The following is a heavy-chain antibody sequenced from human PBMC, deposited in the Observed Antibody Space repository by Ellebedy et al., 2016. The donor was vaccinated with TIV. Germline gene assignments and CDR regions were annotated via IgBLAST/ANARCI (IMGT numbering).Heavy chain of an antibody. CDR2: ISSSSSYI. CDR3: AKDERPWAVVPTD. V-gene: IGHV3-21*04. Sequence: GESLKISXAASGFTFSSYSMNWVRQAPGKGLEWVSSISSSSSYIYYADSVKGRFTISRDNAKNTLYLQMNSLRAEDTAVYYCAKDERPWAVVPTDWGQGTLVTVSS. CDR1: GFTFSSYS. D-gene: IGHD2-2*01. J-gene: IGHJ4*02.